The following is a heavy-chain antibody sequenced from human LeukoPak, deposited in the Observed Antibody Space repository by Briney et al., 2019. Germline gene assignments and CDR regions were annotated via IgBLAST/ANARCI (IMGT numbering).Heavy chain of an antibody. CDR1: GYTFTSYY. D-gene: IGHD3-10*01. CDR2: INPSGGST. V-gene: IGHV1-46*01. Sequence: GASVKVSCKASGYTFTSYYMHWVRQAPGQGLEWMGIINPSGGSTSYAQKFQGRVTMTRDTSTSTVYMELSSLRSEDTAAYYCAREGRVRGVIQPQSFDYWGQGTLVTVSS. CDR3: AREGRVRGVIQPQSFDY. J-gene: IGHJ4*02.